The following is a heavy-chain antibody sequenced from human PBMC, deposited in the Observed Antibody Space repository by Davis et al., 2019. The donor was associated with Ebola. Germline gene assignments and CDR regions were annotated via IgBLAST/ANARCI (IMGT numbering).Heavy chain of an antibody. CDR3: ARRGGEQLVDY. D-gene: IGHD6-6*01. CDR1: GFTFSSYA. Sequence: GESLKISCAASGFTFSSYAMSWVRQAPGKGLEWVSAISGSGGSTYYADSVKGRFTISRDNSKNTLYLQMNSLRAEDTAVYYCARRGGEQLVDYWGQGTLVTVSS. CDR2: ISGSGGST. J-gene: IGHJ4*02. V-gene: IGHV3-23*01.